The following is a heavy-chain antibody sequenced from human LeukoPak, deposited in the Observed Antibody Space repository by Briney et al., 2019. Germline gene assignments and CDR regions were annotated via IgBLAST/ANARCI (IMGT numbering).Heavy chain of an antibody. CDR3: ARDGNEAVTGTGAVTD. Sequence: ASVKVSCKTSGYIFTGYYMHWVRQAPGQGLDWMGWINPNSGDTNYAQNFQGRVTMTRDTSTSTAYMELSRLTSDDTAVYYCARDGNEAVTGTGAVTDWGQGTLVTVSS. D-gene: IGHD6-19*01. CDR2: INPNSGDT. CDR1: GYIFTGYY. V-gene: IGHV1-2*02. J-gene: IGHJ4*02.